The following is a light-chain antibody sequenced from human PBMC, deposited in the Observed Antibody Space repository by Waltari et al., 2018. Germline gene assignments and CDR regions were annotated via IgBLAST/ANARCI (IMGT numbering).Light chain of an antibody. CDR1: PGAVTSDDY. Sequence: QTVVTQDPSLPVSPGVTVTLTCASRPGAVTSDDYPNWFQQKPGHAPRALISSTANRHSWTPARFSGSLLGGKAALTLSGVQPEDEAHYYCLFYYGGAWVFGGGTKLTVL. V-gene: IGLV7-43*01. CDR2: STA. J-gene: IGLJ3*02. CDR3: LFYYGGAWV.